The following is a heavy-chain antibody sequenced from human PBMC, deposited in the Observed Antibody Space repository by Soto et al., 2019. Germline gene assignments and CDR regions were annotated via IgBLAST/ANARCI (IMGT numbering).Heavy chain of an antibody. Sequence: QLQLQESGPGLVKPSETLSLTCTVSGGSIRSSSYYWGWIRQPPGKGLEWIGSIYYSGSTYYNPSLKSRVTMYVDTSKNQSALKLSSVTAADTAVYYCARHVVVITTYWFDPWGQGSLVTVSS. J-gene: IGHJ5*02. CDR2: IYYSGST. CDR1: GGSIRSSSYY. V-gene: IGHV4-39*01. D-gene: IGHD3-22*01. CDR3: ARHVVVITTYWFDP.